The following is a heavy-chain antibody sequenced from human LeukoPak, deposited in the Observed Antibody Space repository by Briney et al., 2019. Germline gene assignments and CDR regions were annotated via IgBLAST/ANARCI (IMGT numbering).Heavy chain of an antibody. CDR3: ARDRGYYYGSGSYPGSALNNWFDP. Sequence: ASVKVSCKASGYTFTSYGISWVRQAPGQGLEWMGWISAYNGNTNYAQKLQGRVTMTTDTSTSTAYMELRSLRSDDTAVYYCARDRGYYYGSGSYPGSALNNWFDPWGQGILVTVSS. CDR2: ISAYNGNT. J-gene: IGHJ5*02. CDR1: GYTFTSYG. V-gene: IGHV1-18*01. D-gene: IGHD3-10*01.